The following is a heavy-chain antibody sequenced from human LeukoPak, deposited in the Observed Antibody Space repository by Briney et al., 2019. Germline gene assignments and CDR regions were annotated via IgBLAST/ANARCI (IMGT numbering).Heavy chain of an antibody. CDR1: GFTFSNSA. J-gene: IGHJ4*02. Sequence: PGGSLRLSCAASGFTFSNSAMSWVRQAPGKGLEWVSGISGSGGSTYYADSVKGRFTISRDNSKNTLYLQMNSLRAEDTAVYYCARGGQFSSGWSNYWGQGTLVTVSS. CDR2: ISGSGGST. V-gene: IGHV3-23*01. D-gene: IGHD6-19*01. CDR3: ARGGQFSSGWSNY.